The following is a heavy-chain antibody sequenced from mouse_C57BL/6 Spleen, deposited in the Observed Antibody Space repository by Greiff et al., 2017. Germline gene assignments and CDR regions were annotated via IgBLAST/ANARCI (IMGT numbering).Heavy chain of an antibody. D-gene: IGHD3-3*01. V-gene: IGHV5-4*01. CDR2: ISDGGSYT. CDR1: GFTFSSYA. Sequence: EVMLVESGGGLVRPGASLKLSCAASGFTFSSYAMSWVRQTPEKRLEWVATISDGGSYTYYPDNVKGRFTISRDNAKNNLYLQMSQLRSEDTAMYYCAGEGAGYDAMDYWGQGTSVTVSS. J-gene: IGHJ4*01. CDR3: AGEGAGYDAMDY.